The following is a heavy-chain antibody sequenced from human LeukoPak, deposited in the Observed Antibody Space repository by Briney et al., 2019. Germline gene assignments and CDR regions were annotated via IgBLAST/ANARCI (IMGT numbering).Heavy chain of an antibody. CDR2: ISYDGSNK. Sequence: PGRSLRLSCAASGFTFSSYAMHWVRQAPGKGLEWVAVISYDGSNKYYADSVKGRFTISRDNSKNTLYLQMNSLRAEDTAVYYCARDRIVVVPAAPYYYYYGMDVWGQGTTVTVSS. CDR3: ARDRIVVVPAAPYYYYYGMDV. CDR1: GFTFSSYA. V-gene: IGHV3-30*04. J-gene: IGHJ6*02. D-gene: IGHD2-2*01.